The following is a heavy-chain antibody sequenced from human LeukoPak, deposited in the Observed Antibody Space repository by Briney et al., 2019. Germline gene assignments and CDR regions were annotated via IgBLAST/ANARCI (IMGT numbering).Heavy chain of an antibody. Sequence: GGSLRLSCAASGFTFSSYEMNWVRQAPGKGLEWVSYISSSGSTIYYADSVKGRFTISRDNAKNSLYLQMNSLSAEDTAVYYCARELYYGMDVWGQGTTVTVSS. CDR3: ARELYYGMDV. CDR2: ISSSGSTI. V-gene: IGHV3-48*03. J-gene: IGHJ6*02. CDR1: GFTFSSYE.